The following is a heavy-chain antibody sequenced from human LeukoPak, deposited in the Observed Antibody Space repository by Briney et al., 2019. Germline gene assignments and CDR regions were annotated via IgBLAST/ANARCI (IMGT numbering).Heavy chain of an antibody. Sequence: ASVRVSCKASGYTFTSYDINWVRQATGEGLEWMGCMNPNSGNTGYAQKFQGRVTMTRNTSISTAYMELSSLRSEDTAVYYCARSDGSGSYYSLFYYYYYMDVWGKGTTVTISS. D-gene: IGHD3-10*01. CDR3: ARSDGSGSYYSLFYYYYYMDV. CDR2: MNPNSGNT. J-gene: IGHJ6*03. V-gene: IGHV1-8*01. CDR1: GYTFTSYD.